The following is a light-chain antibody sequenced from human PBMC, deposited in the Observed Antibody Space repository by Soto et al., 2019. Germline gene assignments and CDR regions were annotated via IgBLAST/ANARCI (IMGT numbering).Light chain of an antibody. CDR3: QHYDGALT. Sequence: LTQSPHTLSLSPGERASLSCRNSQSISSSYFAWYQQKPGQSPRLLVYAASIRAPGNPDRFSGSGSGTDFTLTISRVEPADFAVYFCQHYDGALTFGGGTRVEIK. V-gene: IGKV3-20*01. J-gene: IGKJ4*01. CDR1: QSISSSY. CDR2: AAS.